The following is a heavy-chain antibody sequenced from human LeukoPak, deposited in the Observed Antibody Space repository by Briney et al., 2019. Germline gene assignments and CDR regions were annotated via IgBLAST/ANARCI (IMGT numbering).Heavy chain of an antibody. CDR3: AKESSSWRYNWFDP. V-gene: IGHV3-9*01. CDR1: GFTFDDYA. Sequence: PGGSLRLSCAASGFTFDDYAMHWVRQAPGKGLEWVSGISWNSGSIGYADSVKGRFTISRDNAKNSLYLQMNSLRAEDTALYYCAKESSSWRYNWFDPWGQGTLVTVSS. D-gene: IGHD6-13*01. CDR2: ISWNSGSI. J-gene: IGHJ5*02.